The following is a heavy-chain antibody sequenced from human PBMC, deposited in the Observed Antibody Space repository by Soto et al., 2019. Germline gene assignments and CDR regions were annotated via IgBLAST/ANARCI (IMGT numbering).Heavy chain of an antibody. J-gene: IGHJ3*02. CDR2: IYYSGST. V-gene: IGHV4-30-4*01. CDR1: GGSISSGDYY. CDR3: ARETGYYYDSSALNDVFDI. D-gene: IGHD3-22*01. Sequence: PSETLSLTCTVSGGSISSGDYYWSWIRQPPGKGLEWIGYIYYSGSTYYNPSLKSRVTISVDTSKNQFSLKLSSVTAADTAVYYCARETGYYYDSSALNDVFDIGGQGTMVTV.